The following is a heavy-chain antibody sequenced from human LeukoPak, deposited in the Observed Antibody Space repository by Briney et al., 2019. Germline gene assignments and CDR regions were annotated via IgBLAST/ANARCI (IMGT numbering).Heavy chain of an antibody. D-gene: IGHD3-10*01. Sequence: GGSLRLSCAASGFTFHLYAMNWVRQAPGKGLEWVSYIGPSGPSGNKIYYADSVKGRFTISRDNAKNTLYLQMNSLRAEDTAVYYCYVSGSYLREVDAFDIWGQGTMVTVSS. V-gene: IGHV3-21*05. CDR1: GFTFHLYA. J-gene: IGHJ3*02. CDR2: IGPSGPSGNKI. CDR3: YVSGSYLREVDAFDI.